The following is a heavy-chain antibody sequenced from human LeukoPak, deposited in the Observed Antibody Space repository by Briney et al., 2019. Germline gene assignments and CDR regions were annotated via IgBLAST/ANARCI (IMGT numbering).Heavy chain of an antibody. CDR2: LSGSGTNT. Sequence: GGTLRLSCGASGFTFSSYGMSWVRQAPGKGLEGVSCLSGSGTNTYYADSVKGRFTISRDNSKNTLYLQMSSLRAEDTALYYCAKAWHYDSSGNPYWCFDLWGRGTLVTVSS. CDR3: AKAWHYDSSGNPYWCFDL. CDR1: GFTFSSYG. J-gene: IGHJ2*01. D-gene: IGHD3-22*01. V-gene: IGHV3-23*01.